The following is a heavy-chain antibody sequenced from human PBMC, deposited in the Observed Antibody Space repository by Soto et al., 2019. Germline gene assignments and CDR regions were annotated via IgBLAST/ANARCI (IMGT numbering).Heavy chain of an antibody. Sequence: QVQLVQSGAEVKKPGSSVKVSCKASGGSFNSNAFSWVRQAPGQGREWLGGIIPIFTSANYAQKFQGRVTSTAEESSRAIYDELSILPPDGTAVYYCANSTGAKYLLQGMYVWGPWKTVTVS. J-gene: IGHJ6*02. CDR3: ANSTGAKYLLQGMYV. V-gene: IGHV1-69*01. D-gene: IGHD2-2*01. CDR1: GGSFNSNA. CDR2: IIPIFTSA.